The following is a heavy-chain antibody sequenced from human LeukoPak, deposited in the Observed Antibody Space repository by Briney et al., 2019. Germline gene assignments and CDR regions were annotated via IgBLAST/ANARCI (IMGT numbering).Heavy chain of an antibody. J-gene: IGHJ4*02. CDR2: IYSSGST. CDR1: GGSISSYY. V-gene: IGHV4-59*08. Sequence: SETLSLTCTVSGGSISSYYWSWIRQPPGKGLEWIGYIYSSGSTYYNPSLKSRVTISVDTSKNQFSLKLSSVTAADTAVYYCARRPACSGGSCYPAPPDYWGQGTLVTVSS. CDR3: ARRPACSGGSCYPAPPDY. D-gene: IGHD2-15*01.